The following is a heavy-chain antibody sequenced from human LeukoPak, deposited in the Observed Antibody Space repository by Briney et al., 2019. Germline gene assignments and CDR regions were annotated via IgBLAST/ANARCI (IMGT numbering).Heavy chain of an antibody. V-gene: IGHV4-39*01. D-gene: IGHD6-13*01. CDR2: IYYSGST. Sequence: SETLSLTCTVSGGSISISSYYWGWIRQPPGKGLEWIGSIYYSGSTYYNPSLKSRVTISVDTSKNQFSLKLSSVTAADTAVYYCARHGTIAAADYWGQGTLVTVSS. J-gene: IGHJ4*02. CDR3: ARHGTIAAADY. CDR1: GGSISISSYY.